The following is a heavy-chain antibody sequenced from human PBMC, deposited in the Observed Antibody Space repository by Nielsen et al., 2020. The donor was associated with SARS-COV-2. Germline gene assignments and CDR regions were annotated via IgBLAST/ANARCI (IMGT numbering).Heavy chain of an antibody. CDR2: IWYDGSNE. V-gene: IGHV3-33*01. CDR3: ARLSNFWSGYNDY. J-gene: IGHJ4*02. Sequence: GESLKISCRASGLIFGTYGMHWVCQAPGKGLEWVAGIWYDGSNENYAESVKGRFTISRDNSNNTLFLQMDSLTADDTAVYFCARLSNFWSGYNDYWGQGTLVIVSS. CDR1: GLIFGTYG. D-gene: IGHD3-3*01.